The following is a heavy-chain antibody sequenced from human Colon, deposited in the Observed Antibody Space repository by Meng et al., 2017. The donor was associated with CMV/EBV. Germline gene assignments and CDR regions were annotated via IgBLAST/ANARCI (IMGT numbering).Heavy chain of an antibody. J-gene: IGHJ5*02. CDR3: ARRRYYDFWSGYPLDNWFDP. CDR2: IRYDGSNK. Sequence: GESLKISCAASGFTFSSYGMHWVRQAPGKGLEWVAFIRYDGSNKYYADSVKGRFTISRDNSKNTLYLQMNSLRAEDTAVYYCARRRYYDFWSGYPLDNWFDPWGQGTLVTVSS. CDR1: GFTFSSYG. V-gene: IGHV3-30*02. D-gene: IGHD3-3*01.